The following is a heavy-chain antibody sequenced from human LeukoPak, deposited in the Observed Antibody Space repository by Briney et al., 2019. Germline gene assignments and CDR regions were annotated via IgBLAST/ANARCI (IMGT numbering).Heavy chain of an antibody. Sequence: GGSLRLSCAASGFTFSSYVIHWVRQAPGKGLEYVSVINTDGRITYYADSVKGRFTISRDNSKNTVYLQMGSLRGEDMAVYYCTRDGGSFCDFDYWGQGALVTVSS. CDR2: INTDGRIT. CDR1: GFTFSSYV. J-gene: IGHJ4*02. CDR3: TRDGGSFCDFDY. D-gene: IGHD1-26*01. V-gene: IGHV3-64*02.